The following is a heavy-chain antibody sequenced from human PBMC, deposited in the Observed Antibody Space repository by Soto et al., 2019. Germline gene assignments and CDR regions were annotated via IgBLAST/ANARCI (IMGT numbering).Heavy chain of an antibody. CDR2: IKQDGSEN. CDR1: GFTFSSYW. Sequence: GGSLRLSCAASGFTFSSYWMSWVRQAPGKGLEWVANIKQDGSENYYVDSVRGRFTISRDNGDNTLSLQMDNLRTEDTATYFCAKGRGEMNWANYYGLDVWGQGTTVTAP. D-gene: IGHD7-27*01. V-gene: IGHV3-7*01. J-gene: IGHJ6*02. CDR3: AKGRGEMNWANYYGLDV.